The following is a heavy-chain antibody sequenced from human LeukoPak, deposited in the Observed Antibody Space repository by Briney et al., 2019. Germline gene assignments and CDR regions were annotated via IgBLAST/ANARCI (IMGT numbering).Heavy chain of an antibody. J-gene: IGHJ5*02. D-gene: IGHD6-19*01. V-gene: IGHV1-8*01. CDR1: GYTFTSYD. CDR3: ARDSSGWYHWFDP. CDR2: MNTNSGNT. Sequence: ASVKVSCKASGYTFTSYDINWVRQATGQGLEWMGWMNTNSGNTGYAQKFQGRVTMTRNTSISTAYMELSSLRSEDTAVYYCARDSSGWYHWFDPWGQGTLVTVSS.